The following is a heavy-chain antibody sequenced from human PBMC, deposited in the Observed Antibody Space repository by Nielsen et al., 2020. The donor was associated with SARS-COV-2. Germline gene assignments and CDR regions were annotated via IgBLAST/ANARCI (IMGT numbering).Heavy chain of an antibody. CDR2: ISAYNGNT. D-gene: IGHD3-10*01. CDR3: ARMNREEVRGVIVSWYYYGMDV. J-gene: IGHJ6*02. V-gene: IGHV1-18*01. Sequence: ASVKVSCKASGYTFTSYGISWVRQAPGQGLEWMGWISAYNGNTNYAQKLLGRVTMTTDTSTSTAYMELRSLRSDDTAVYYCARMNREEVRGVIVSWYYYGMDVWGQGTTVTVSS. CDR1: GYTFTSYG.